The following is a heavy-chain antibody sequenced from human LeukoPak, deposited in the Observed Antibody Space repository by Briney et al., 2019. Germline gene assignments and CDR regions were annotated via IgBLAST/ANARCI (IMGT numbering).Heavy chain of an antibody. V-gene: IGHV3-21*01. CDR2: ISSDSIHI. J-gene: IGHJ4*02. D-gene: IGHD2-21*02. CDR1: GFTFSSYS. Sequence: GGSLRLSCAASGFTFSSYSMTWVRQAPGKGLGWVSSISSDSIHIYYADSVKGRCTISRDNAKNSLYLQMNSLRAEDTAVYYCARLYCGYDCYSSDYWGQGTLVTVSS. CDR3: ARLYCGYDCYSSDY.